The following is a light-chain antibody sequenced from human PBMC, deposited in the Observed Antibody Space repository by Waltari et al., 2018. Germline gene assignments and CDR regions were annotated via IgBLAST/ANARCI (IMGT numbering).Light chain of an antibody. Sequence: EIVLTQSPVTLSLSPGERAILSCKASQSVSSYLAWYQQKPGQAPRLLIYGASNRATGIPARFSGSGSGTDFTLTISSLEPEDFAVYYCQQRTNWPLLTFGGGTKVEFK. V-gene: IGKV3-11*01. CDR3: QQRTNWPLLT. J-gene: IGKJ4*01. CDR2: GAS. CDR1: QSVSSY.